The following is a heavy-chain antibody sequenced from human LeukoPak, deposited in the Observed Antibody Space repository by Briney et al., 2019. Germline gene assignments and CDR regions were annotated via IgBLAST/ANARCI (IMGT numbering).Heavy chain of an antibody. V-gene: IGHV3-21*01. J-gene: IGHJ5*02. D-gene: IGHD5-24*01. CDR1: GFTFSSYS. CDR2: ISSSSSYI. Sequence: GGSLRLSCAASGFTFSSYSMNWVRQAPGKGLEWVSSISSSSSYIYYADSVKGRFTISRDNAKNSLYLQMNSLRAEDTAVYYSARDGSVQEMATIPYETWGQGPLVTVSS. CDR3: ARDGSVQEMATIPYET.